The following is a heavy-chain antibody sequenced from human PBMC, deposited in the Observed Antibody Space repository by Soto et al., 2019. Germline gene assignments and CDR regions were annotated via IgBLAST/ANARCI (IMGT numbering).Heavy chain of an antibody. CDR3: ARAIDYGDYHYGMDV. V-gene: IGHV2-5*02. Sequence: QITLKESGPPLVKPTQTLTLTCTFSGFSLSTSGVGVGWIRQPPGKALEWLALIYWDDDKRYSPSLKSRLTITKDTSKNQVVLTMTNMDPVDTATYYCARAIDYGDYHYGMDVWGQGTTVTVSS. D-gene: IGHD4-17*01. CDR2: IYWDDDK. CDR1: GFSLSTSGVG. J-gene: IGHJ6*02.